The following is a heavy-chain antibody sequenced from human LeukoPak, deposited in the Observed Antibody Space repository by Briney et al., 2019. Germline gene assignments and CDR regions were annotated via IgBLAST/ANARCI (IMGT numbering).Heavy chain of an antibody. D-gene: IGHD3-22*01. CDR2: IIPIFGTA. Sequence: SVKVSCKASGGNFSSYAISWVRQAPGQGLEWMGGIIPIFGTANYAQKFQGRVTITADESTSTAYMELSSLRSEDTAVYYCARDRPQYYDSSGYYYMFDYWGQGTLVTVSS. J-gene: IGHJ4*02. CDR3: ARDRPQYYDSSGYYYMFDY. V-gene: IGHV1-69*01. CDR1: GGNFSSYA.